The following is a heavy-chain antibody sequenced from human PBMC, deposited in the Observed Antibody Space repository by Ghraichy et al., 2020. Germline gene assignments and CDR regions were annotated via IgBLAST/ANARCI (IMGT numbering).Heavy chain of an antibody. Sequence: SETLSLTCTVSGGSISSYYWSWIRQPPGKGLEWIGYIYYSGSTNYNPSLKSRVTISVDTSKNQFSLKLSSVTAADTAVYYCASLAGYSSGWVFDYWGQGTLVTVSS. CDR2: IYYSGST. CDR1: GGSISSYY. D-gene: IGHD6-19*01. CDR3: ASLAGYSSGWVFDY. J-gene: IGHJ4*02. V-gene: IGHV4-59*01.